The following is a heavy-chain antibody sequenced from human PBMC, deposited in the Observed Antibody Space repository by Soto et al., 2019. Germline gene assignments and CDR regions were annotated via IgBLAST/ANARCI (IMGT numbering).Heavy chain of an antibody. J-gene: IGHJ3*02. V-gene: IGHV3-48*02. CDR3: ARDKVYYDSRRPDAFDI. CDR1: GFTFSSYS. Sequence: GGSLRLSCAASGFTFSSYSMNWVRQAPGKGLEWVSYISSSSSTIYYADSVKGRFTISRDNAKNSLYLQMNSLRDEDTAVYYCARDKVYYDSRRPDAFDIWGQGTMVTVSS. D-gene: IGHD3-22*01. CDR2: ISSSSSTI.